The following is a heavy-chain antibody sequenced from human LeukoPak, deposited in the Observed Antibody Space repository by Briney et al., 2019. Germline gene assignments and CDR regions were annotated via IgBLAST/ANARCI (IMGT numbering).Heavy chain of an antibody. Sequence: GSLRLCCAASGFMISSYAMSLVRQAPEKGLEWGSGISGSGGSTYYAHSVRGRITISRDNYKNTLYLQMNSLRAEDTAVYYCAKGGAGARYDFWSGHPNWFDPWGQGTLVTVSS. J-gene: IGHJ5*02. CDR1: GFMISSYA. D-gene: IGHD3-3*01. CDR3: AKGGAGARYDFWSGHPNWFDP. V-gene: IGHV3-23*01. CDR2: ISGSGGST.